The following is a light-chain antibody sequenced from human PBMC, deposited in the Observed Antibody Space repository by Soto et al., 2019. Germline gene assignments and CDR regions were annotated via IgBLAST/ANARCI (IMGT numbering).Light chain of an antibody. V-gene: IGKV3-20*01. CDR2: CAS. Sequence: EIVLTQSPGTLSLSPGERATLSCRASQSVSSSYLAWYQQKPGQAPRLLIYCASSRSTGIPDRFSGSGSGPDFTLSTSRLEPEDCAVYYCQQDGSSPLTFGGGTKVEIK. J-gene: IGKJ4*01. CDR1: QSVSSSY. CDR3: QQDGSSPLT.